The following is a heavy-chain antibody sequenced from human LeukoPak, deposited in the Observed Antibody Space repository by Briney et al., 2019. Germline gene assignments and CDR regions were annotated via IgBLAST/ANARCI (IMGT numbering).Heavy chain of an antibody. D-gene: IGHD2-2*01. Sequence: SRTLSLTCAISGDSVSSNSAAWNWIRQSPSRGLEWLGRTYYRSKWYNDYAVSVKSRITINPDTPKNQFSLQLNSVTPEDTAVYYCARDQGLRCSSTSCYDRYYYMDVWGKGTTVTVSS. CDR2: TYYRSKWYN. CDR1: GDSVSSNSAA. J-gene: IGHJ6*03. V-gene: IGHV6-1*01. CDR3: ARDQGLRCSSTSCYDRYYYMDV.